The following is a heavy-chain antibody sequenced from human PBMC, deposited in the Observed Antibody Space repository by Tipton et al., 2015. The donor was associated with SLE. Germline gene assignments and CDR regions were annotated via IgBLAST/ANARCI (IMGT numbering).Heavy chain of an antibody. CDR3: ARAPPAGMDV. CDR1: GGSASSGSYY. V-gene: IGHV4-61*01. Sequence: LRLSCTVSGGSASSGSYYWSWIRQPPGKGLEWIGYIYYSGSTNYNPSLKSRVTISVDTSKNQFSLKLSSVTAADTAVYYCARAPPAGMDVWGQGTTVTVSS. CDR2: IYYSGST. J-gene: IGHJ6*02.